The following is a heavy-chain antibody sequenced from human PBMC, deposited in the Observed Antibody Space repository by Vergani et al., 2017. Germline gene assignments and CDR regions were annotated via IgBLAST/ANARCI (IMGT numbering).Heavy chain of an antibody. V-gene: IGHV3-53*01. D-gene: IGHD2-15*01. J-gene: IGHJ4*02. Sequence: EVQLVESGGGLIQPGGSLRLSCAASGFTVSSNYMSWVRQAPGKGLEWVSVIYSGGSTYYADSVKGRFTISRDNSKNTLYLQMNSLRAEDTAVYYCARVGIGGSSEKYYCDYWGQGTLVTVSS. CDR2: IYSGGST. CDR3: ARVGIGGSSEKYYCDY. CDR1: GFTVSSNY.